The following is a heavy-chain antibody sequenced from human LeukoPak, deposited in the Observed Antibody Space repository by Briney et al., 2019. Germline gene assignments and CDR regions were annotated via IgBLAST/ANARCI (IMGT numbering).Heavy chain of an antibody. J-gene: IGHJ4*02. CDR1: GYTFTGYY. Sequence: ASVKVSCKASGYTFTGYYMHWVRQAPGQGLEWMGWISSYNANTYYDQKVQGRVTMTTDTATSTAYMELRSLRSDDTAVYYCARDLSTRFHDTSGYSSFDYWGQGTLVTVSS. D-gene: IGHD3-22*01. CDR2: ISSYNANT. CDR3: ARDLSTRFHDTSGYSSFDY. V-gene: IGHV1-18*04.